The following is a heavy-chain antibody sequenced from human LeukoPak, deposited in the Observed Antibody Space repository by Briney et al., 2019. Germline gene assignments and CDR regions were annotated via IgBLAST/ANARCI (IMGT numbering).Heavy chain of an antibody. Sequence: GGSLRLSCAASGFTFSNSAMSWVRQAPGKGLEWVAATSDSGRSTYYADSVKGRFTISRDNSKNTLYLQMSSLRAEDTAVYYCAKDHSDYPSFFDYWGQGTLVTVSS. J-gene: IGHJ4*02. CDR1: GFTFSNSA. V-gene: IGHV3-23*01. CDR3: AKDHSDYPSFFDY. CDR2: TSDSGRST. D-gene: IGHD5-12*01.